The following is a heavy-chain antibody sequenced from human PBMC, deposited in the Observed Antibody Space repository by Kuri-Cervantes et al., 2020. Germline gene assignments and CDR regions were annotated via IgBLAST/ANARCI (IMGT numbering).Heavy chain of an antibody. CDR1: GVSISNNF. J-gene: IGHJ4*02. Sequence: SETLSLTCTVSGVSISNNFWTWIRQPPGKGLEWIGYIYNSGSTNYNPSLKSRATISVDTSRNQFSLKLSSVTAADTAVYYCARGGSSWYLDSDYWGQGTLVTVSS. D-gene: IGHD6-13*01. CDR2: IYNSGST. V-gene: IGHV4-59*12. CDR3: ARGGSSWYLDSDY.